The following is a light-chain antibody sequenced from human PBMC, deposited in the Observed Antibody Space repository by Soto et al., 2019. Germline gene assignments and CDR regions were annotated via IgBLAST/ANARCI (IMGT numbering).Light chain of an antibody. CDR2: GAS. J-gene: IGKJ1*01. V-gene: IGKV3-20*01. CDR3: QQYGSSRWT. CDR1: QSVSSSY. Sequence: IVLMQSPGTLSLSPGERATLSCRASQSVSSSYLAWYQQKPGQAPRLLIYGASSRATGIPDRFSGSGSGTDFTLTISRLEPEDFAVYYCQQYGSSRWTFGQGTKVDIK.